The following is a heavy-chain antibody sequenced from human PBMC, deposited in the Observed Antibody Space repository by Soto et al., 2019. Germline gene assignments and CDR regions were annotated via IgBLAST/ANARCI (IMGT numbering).Heavy chain of an antibody. CDR2: ITETGGDT. Sequence: VQLVQSGGDLVQPGGSLRLSCAASGFTFSKFVMRWVRQTPGKGLEWVSTITETGGDTYYTDSVKGRFTISRDNSKNTLYLQMTSLRAEDTALYYCTKASPDRHHMDVWGQGTTVTVSS. J-gene: IGHJ6*02. V-gene: IGHV3-23*04. CDR1: GFTFSKFV. CDR3: TKASPDRHHMDV.